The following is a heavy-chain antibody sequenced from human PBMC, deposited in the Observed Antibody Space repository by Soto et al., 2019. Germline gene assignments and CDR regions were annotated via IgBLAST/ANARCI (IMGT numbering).Heavy chain of an antibody. D-gene: IGHD5-18*01. V-gene: IGHV3-33*01. CDR3: ARDYSSYGPFDY. CDR2: IWYDGSNK. J-gene: IGHJ4*02. Sequence: GGSLRLSCAASGFTFSSYGMHWVRQAPGKGLEWVAVIWYDGSNKYYADSVKGRFTNSRDNSKNKLYLQINRLRDEDTAVYYCARDYSSYGPFDYWGQGTLVTVSS. CDR1: GFTFSSYG.